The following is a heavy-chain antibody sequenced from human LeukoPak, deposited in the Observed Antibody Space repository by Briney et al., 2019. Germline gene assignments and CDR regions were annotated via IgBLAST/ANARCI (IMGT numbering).Heavy chain of an antibody. D-gene: IGHD3-3*01. V-gene: IGHV1-46*01. CDR3: ARGATTHLRFLEWLPFL. J-gene: IGHJ4*02. CDR1: GYTFTTYY. CDR2: FNPSDGSA. Sequence: GASVKVSCKASGYTFTTYYFHWVRQAPGQGLEWMGLFNPSDGSANYAHQFQGRVTMTRDTSTSTVYMELSSLRSEDTAVYFCARGATTHLRFLEWLPFLWGQGTLVTVSS.